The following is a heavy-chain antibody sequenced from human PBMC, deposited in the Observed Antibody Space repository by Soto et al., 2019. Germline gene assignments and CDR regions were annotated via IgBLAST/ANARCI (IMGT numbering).Heavy chain of an antibody. Sequence: ASVKVSCKASGYTFTSYAMHWVRQAPGQRLEWMGWINAGNGNTKYSQKFQGRVTITRDTSASTAYMELSSLRSEDTAVYYCARVGLLWFGEKNYYYYYMDVWGKGTTVTVSS. V-gene: IGHV1-3*01. J-gene: IGHJ6*03. CDR3: ARVGLLWFGEKNYYYYYMDV. CDR1: GYTFTSYA. CDR2: INAGNGNT. D-gene: IGHD3-10*01.